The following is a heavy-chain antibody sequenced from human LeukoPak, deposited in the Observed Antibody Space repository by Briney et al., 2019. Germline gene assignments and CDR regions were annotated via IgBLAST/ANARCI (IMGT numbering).Heavy chain of an antibody. Sequence: GGSLRLSCAASGFTFSDFYMNWIRQVPGKGLVWVSRISGDGTARNYADSVKGRFTISRDDAKNTVDLQMNSLRGEDTAVYYCVRGRGSYGWFDPWGQGTLVTVSS. D-gene: IGHD3-10*01. CDR3: VRGRGSYGWFDP. CDR1: GFTFSDFY. J-gene: IGHJ5*02. V-gene: IGHV3-74*01. CDR2: ISGDGTAR.